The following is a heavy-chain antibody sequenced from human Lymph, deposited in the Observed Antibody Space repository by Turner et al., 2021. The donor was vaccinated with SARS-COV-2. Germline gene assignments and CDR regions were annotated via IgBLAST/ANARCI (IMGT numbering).Heavy chain of an antibody. D-gene: IGHD3-10*01. CDR2: ISVSGGST. V-gene: IGHV3-23*01. J-gene: IGHJ3*02. Sequence: EVQLLVSGGGLVQPGGSLRLSCAASGFTFSSYAMSWVRQAAGKGLKWVSSISVSGGSTYYADSVKGRFTISRDNSKNTLYLQMNSLRAEDTAVYYCAKGVRGVIIPEAFDIWGQGTMVTISS. CDR3: AKGVRGVIIPEAFDI. CDR1: GFTFSSYA.